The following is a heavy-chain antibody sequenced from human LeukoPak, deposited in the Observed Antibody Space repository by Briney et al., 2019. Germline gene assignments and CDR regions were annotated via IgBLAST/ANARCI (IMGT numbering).Heavy chain of an antibody. D-gene: IGHD3-10*01. CDR3: ARARYYYGSGSYHDPNYYMDV. CDR2: IGTAGDT. Sequence: GGSLRLSCAASGFTFSSYDMHWVRQATGKGLEWVSAIGTAGDTYYPGSVKGRFTISRENAKNSLYLQMNSLRAGDTAVYYCARARYYYGSGSYHDPNYYMDVWGKGTTVTISS. J-gene: IGHJ6*03. V-gene: IGHV3-13*01. CDR1: GFTFSSYD.